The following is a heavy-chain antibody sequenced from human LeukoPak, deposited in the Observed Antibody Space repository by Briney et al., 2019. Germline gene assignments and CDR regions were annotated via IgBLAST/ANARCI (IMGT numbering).Heavy chain of an antibody. J-gene: IGHJ4*02. CDR3: ARGGSYYGSGSPDYYFDY. V-gene: IGHV4-34*01. CDR1: GGSFSGYY. CDR2: INHSGST. D-gene: IGHD3-10*01. Sequence: SETLSLTCAVYGGSFSGYYWSWIRQPPGKGLEWIGEINHSGSTNYNPSLKSRVTISVDTSKNQFPLKRSSVTAADTAVYYCARGGSYYGSGSPDYYFDYWGQGTLVTVSS.